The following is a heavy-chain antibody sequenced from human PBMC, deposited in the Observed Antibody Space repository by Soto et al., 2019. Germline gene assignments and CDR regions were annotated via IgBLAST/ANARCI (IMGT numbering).Heavy chain of an antibody. J-gene: IGHJ3*02. Sequence: EVQLVESGGGLVKPGGSLGLSCAASGFTFSSSDMTWVRQAPGKGLEGAAAISSPSTYIYYPDSVTDRLTISRDNARNLLYLQMSSLRADDTAVYYCRSTLATPYSSRPFDIWGQGRMVNVSS. CDR3: RSTLATPYSSRPFDI. CDR2: ISSPSTYI. V-gene: IGHV3-21*02. CDR1: GFTFSSSD. D-gene: IGHD2-21*01.